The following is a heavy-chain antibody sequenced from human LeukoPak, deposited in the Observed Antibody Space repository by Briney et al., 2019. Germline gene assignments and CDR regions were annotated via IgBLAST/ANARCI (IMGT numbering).Heavy chain of an antibody. J-gene: IGHJ1*01. V-gene: IGHV1-18*01. CDR2: IGAKNGYT. CDR3: ARLAGTDMIGYFQD. Sequence: ASVKVSCKASGYMFIAYGFAWVRQAPGQGLEWLGWIGAKNGYTWYAQKLQGRVTMTTDTSTSTAYMELRSLRSDDTAVYYCARLAGTDMIGYFQDWGQGTLVTVSS. D-gene: IGHD5-18*01. CDR1: GYMFIAYG.